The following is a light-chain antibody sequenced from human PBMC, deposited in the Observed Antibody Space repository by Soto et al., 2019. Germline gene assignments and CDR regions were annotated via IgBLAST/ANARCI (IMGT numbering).Light chain of an antibody. CDR1: QSVTTY. V-gene: IGKV3-11*01. CDR2: DAY. CDR3: LQRSNWPPLLS. J-gene: IGKJ4*01. Sequence: EIVLTQSPATLSLSPGERATLSCRASQSVTTYLAWYQQKPGQAPRLLIYDAYSRATGIPARFSGSGSGTDFTLTISSLEPEDFAFYYCLQRSNWPPLLSFGGGTKVDIK.